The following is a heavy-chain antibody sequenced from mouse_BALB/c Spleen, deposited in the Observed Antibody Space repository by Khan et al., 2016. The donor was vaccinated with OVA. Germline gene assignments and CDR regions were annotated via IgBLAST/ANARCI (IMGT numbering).Heavy chain of an antibody. CDR3: ASVGTYCVSFVY. Sequence: VQLKQSGPEVVKPGASVKMSCKASGYTFTSYVMHWVKQKPGQGLEWIGYIYPFNDVTKFNEKFNGKATLTSDKSSSTAYMELSSLTSEDSAVYYCASVGTYCVSFVYWGQGTLVTVSA. J-gene: IGHJ3*01. D-gene: IGHD1-1*01. CDR2: IYPFNDVT. V-gene: IGHV1S136*01. CDR1: GYTFTSYV.